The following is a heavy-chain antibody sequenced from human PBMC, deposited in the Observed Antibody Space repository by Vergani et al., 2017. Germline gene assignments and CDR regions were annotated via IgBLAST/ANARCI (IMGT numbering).Heavy chain of an antibody. CDR3: ARLGITVTTRPYNWFDP. CDR2: IYHSGST. J-gene: IGHJ5*02. D-gene: IGHD4-17*01. CDR1: GYFISSGYY. V-gene: IGHV4-38-2*01. Sequence: QVQLQESGPGLVKPSETLSLTCAVSGYFISSGYYWGWIRQPPWKGLEWIGSIYHSGSTYYNPSLKSRVTISVDTSKNQFSLKLSSVTAADTALYYCARLGITVTTRPYNWFDPWGQGTLVTVSS.